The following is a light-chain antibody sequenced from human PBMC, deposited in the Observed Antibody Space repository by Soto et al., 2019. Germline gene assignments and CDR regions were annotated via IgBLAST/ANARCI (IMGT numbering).Light chain of an antibody. CDR3: QQYVTSPLT. V-gene: IGKV3-20*01. CDR1: QSVTGNS. Sequence: EIVLTQSPGTLSLSPGERASLSCRASQSVTGNSLAWYQQKIGQAPRLLIYGASNRAAGIPDRVSGSGSGTDFTLTISRLEPEDFAVYYCQQYVTSPLTFGGGTKVEMK. J-gene: IGKJ4*01. CDR2: GAS.